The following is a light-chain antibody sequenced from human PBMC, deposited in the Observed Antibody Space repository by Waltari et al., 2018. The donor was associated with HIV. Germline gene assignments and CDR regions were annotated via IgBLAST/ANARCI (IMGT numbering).Light chain of an antibody. V-gene: IGLV2-23*02. CDR3: CSYAGSSTYV. Sequence: QSALTQPASVSGSPGQSITISCTGTSSDVGSYHLVSWYQQHPGKAPKLMIYEVCKRPSGVSNRFSGSKSGNTASLTISGLQAEDEADYYCCSYAGSSTYVFGTGTKVTVL. J-gene: IGLJ1*01. CDR2: EVC. CDR1: SSDVGSYHL.